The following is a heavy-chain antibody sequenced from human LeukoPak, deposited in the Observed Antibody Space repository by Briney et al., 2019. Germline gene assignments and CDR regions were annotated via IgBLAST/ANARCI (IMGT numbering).Heavy chain of an antibody. J-gene: IGHJ4*02. CDR1: GFTLSSYW. V-gene: IGHV3-7*01. D-gene: IGHD2-15*01. CDR2: IKRDGSEK. Sequence: GGSLRLSCAASGFTLSSYWMSWVRRAPGRGLEWVANIKRDGSEKYYVDSVKGRFTISRDNAKNSLYLQMNSLRAEDTAVFYCAREMSGGSCFDYWGQRTLVTVSS. CDR3: AREMSGGSCFDY.